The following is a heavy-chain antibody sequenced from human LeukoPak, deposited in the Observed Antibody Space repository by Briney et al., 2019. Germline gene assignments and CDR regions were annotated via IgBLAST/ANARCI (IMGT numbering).Heavy chain of an antibody. D-gene: IGHD4-17*01. V-gene: IGHV3-48*03. CDR2: ISTDGSLT. J-gene: IGHJ6*02. CDR3: AKDGTTVTTNYFYAMDV. Sequence: GGSLRLSCVGSGFTFSSDEMNWVRQAPGKGLEWVSYISTDGSLTYYADSVKGRFTISRDNAKNSLYLQMNSLRAEDAATYYCAKDGTTVTTNYFYAMDVWGQGTTVTVSS. CDR1: GFTFSSDE.